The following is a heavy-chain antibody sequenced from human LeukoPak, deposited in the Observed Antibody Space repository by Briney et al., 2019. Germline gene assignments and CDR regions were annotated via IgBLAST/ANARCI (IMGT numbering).Heavy chain of an antibody. CDR1: GFSFSTYA. J-gene: IGHJ4*02. CDR3: AVGVRTSPYYFDS. V-gene: IGHV3-30-3*01. CDR2: ISYDGSNK. D-gene: IGHD2-8*01. Sequence: GGSLRLSCAASGFSFSTYAMHWVRQAPGKGLEWVALISYDGSNKYYADSVKGRFTISRDNSKNALYLQMNSLRAEDTAVFHCAVGVRTSPYYFDSWGLGTLVTVSS.